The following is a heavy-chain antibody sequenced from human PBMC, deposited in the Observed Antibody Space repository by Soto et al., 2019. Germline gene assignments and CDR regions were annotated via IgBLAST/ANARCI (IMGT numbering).Heavy chain of an antibody. CDR1: GFTFSSYG. J-gene: IGHJ4*02. CDR3: ARHLGYCSSTSCYPYFDY. Sequence: GGSLRLSCAASGFTFSSYGMHWVRQAPGKGLEWVAVISYDGSNKYYADSVKGRFTISRDNSKNTLYLQMNSLRAEDTAVYYCARHLGYCSSTSCYPYFDYWGQGTLVTVSS. CDR2: ISYDGSNK. D-gene: IGHD2-2*01. V-gene: IGHV3-30*03.